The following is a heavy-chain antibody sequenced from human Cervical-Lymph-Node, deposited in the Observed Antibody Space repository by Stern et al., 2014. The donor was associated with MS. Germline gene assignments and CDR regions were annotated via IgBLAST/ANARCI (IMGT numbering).Heavy chain of an antibody. V-gene: IGHV1-69*06. D-gene: IGHD1-26*01. J-gene: IGHJ4*02. CDR2: ITPVFGTT. CDR1: GDTFSSYA. Sequence: VQLVESGAEVKKPGSSVKVSCKASGDTFSSYAINWVRQVPGKGLEWMGGITPVFGTTNYAQKFQGRVTIAADKSTNTAYMELMTLRSEDTAVYYCARGGGLVGYFDYWGQGTLVSVSS. CDR3: ARGGGLVGYFDY.